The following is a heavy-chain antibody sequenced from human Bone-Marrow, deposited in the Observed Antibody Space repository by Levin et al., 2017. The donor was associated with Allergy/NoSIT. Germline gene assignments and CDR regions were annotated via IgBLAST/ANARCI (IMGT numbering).Heavy chain of an antibody. CDR1: GFTFSDYY. Sequence: PGESLKISCAASGFTFSDYYMSWIRQAPGKGLEWVSYISSSGSTIYYADSVKGRFTISRDNAKNSLYLQMNSLRAEDTAVYYCARDRGRGGITMVRGVIIPGDYWGQGTLVTVSS. CDR2: ISSSGSTI. D-gene: IGHD3-10*01. V-gene: IGHV3-11*01. CDR3: ARDRGRGGITMVRGVIIPGDY. J-gene: IGHJ4*02.